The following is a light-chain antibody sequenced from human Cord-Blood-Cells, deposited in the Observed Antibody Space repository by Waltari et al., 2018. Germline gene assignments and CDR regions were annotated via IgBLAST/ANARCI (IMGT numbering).Light chain of an antibody. CDR1: NIGSKS. CDR3: QVWDSSSDHPGV. J-gene: IGLJ3*02. Sequence: SYVLTQPPSVSVAPGKTARITCGGNNIGSKSVHWYQQEPGQAPVLVVYDDSDRPSRIPARFSGSNAGNTATLTISRVEAGDEADYYCQVWDSSSDHPGVFGEGTKLTVL. V-gene: IGLV3-21*03. CDR2: DDS.